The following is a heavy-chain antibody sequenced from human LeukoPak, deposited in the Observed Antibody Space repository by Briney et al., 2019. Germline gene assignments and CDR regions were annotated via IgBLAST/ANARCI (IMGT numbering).Heavy chain of an antibody. CDR2: ISSGSTYI. V-gene: IGHV3-21*01. CDR3: ARDLFQVIRGPRGYSYGYWYALFDYYYYYMDV. J-gene: IGHJ6*03. CDR1: GFTFSSYG. Sequence: GGSLRLSCAASGFTFSSYGMSWVRQAPGKGLEWVSSISSGSTYIYYADSVKGRFTISRDNAKNSLYLQMNSLRAEDTAVYYCARDLFQVIRGPRGYSYGYWYALFDYYYYYMDVWGKGTTVTISS. D-gene: IGHD5-18*01.